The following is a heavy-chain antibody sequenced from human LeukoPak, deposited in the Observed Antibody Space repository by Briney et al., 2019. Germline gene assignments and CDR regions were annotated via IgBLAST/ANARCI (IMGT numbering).Heavy chain of an antibody. V-gene: IGHV4-30-4*08. J-gene: IGHJ4*02. Sequence: SETLSLTCTLSGGSISSGDYYWSWIRQPPGKRLEWIGYIYYSGSTYYNPSLKSRVTISVDTSKNQFSLKLSSVTAADTAVYYCARSSYYAPLDYWGQGTLVTVSS. CDR3: ARSSYYAPLDY. CDR1: GGSISSGDYY. CDR2: IYYSGST. D-gene: IGHD2/OR15-2a*01.